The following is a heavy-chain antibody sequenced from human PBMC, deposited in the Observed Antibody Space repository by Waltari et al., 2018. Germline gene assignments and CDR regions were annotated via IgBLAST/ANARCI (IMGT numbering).Heavy chain of an antibody. Sequence: QVQLQQWGAGLLKPSETLSLTCAVYGGSFSGYYWSWIRQPPAKGLEWIGEINHSGSTNYNPSLKSRVTISVDTSKNQFSLKLSSVTAADTAVYYCARIPYYYDSSGPTGGFDYWGQGTLVTVSS. D-gene: IGHD3-22*01. V-gene: IGHV4-34*01. J-gene: IGHJ4*02. CDR3: ARIPYYYDSSGPTGGFDY. CDR2: INHSGST. CDR1: GGSFSGYY.